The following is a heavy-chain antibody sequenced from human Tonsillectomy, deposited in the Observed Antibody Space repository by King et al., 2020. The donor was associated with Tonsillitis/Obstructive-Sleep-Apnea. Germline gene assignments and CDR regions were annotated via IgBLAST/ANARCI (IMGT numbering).Heavy chain of an antibody. Sequence: VQLVQSGAEVKKPGASVKVSCKASGYTFTSYAMHCVRQAPGQRLEWMGWINAGNGKTKNSQKIQGIVTITRDTSARTAYIELSSPGSEDTAVYYCARDQDHIVVVPAAKTFTFDYWGQGTLVTVSS. CDR2: INAGNGKT. CDR3: ARDQDHIVVVPAAKTFTFDY. J-gene: IGHJ4*02. CDR1: GYTFTSYA. V-gene: IGHV1-3*01. D-gene: IGHD2-2*01.